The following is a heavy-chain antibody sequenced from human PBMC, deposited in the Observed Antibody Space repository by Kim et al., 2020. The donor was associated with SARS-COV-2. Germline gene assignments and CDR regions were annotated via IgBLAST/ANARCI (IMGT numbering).Heavy chain of an antibody. CDR1: GFSLSSYW. CDR3: VRATGSPHLADY. D-gene: IGHD4-17*01. V-gene: IGHV3-74*01. Sequence: GGSLRLSCAASGFSLSSYWMHWVRQAPGKGPVWVSRINSDSTKPSYADSVKGRFTISRDNAKNTLYLQMNSLRAEDTALYYCVRATGSPHLADYWGQGTL. CDR2: INSDSTKP. J-gene: IGHJ4*02.